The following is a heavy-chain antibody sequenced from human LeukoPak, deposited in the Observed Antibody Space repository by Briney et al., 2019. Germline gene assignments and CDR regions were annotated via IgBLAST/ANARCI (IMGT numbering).Heavy chain of an antibody. J-gene: IGHJ4*02. CDR1: GFTFSFYA. CDR3: ARDNYGLDY. CDR2: ISYDGNNE. D-gene: IGHD3-10*01. Sequence: PGRSLRLSCAASGFTFSFYAMHWVRQAPGKGLEWVAVISYDGNNEYYADSVKGRFTISRDNSWNTLYLQMNGLRAEDTAVYYCARDNYGLDYWGQGTLVTVSS. V-gene: IGHV3-30-3*01.